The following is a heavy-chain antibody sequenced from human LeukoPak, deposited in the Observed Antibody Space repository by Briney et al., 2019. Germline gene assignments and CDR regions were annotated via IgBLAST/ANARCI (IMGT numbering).Heavy chain of an antibody. CDR3: ARSGRGGAFDI. V-gene: IGHV3-74*01. D-gene: IGHD1-26*01. CDR2: IYSDGSRT. J-gene: IGHJ3*02. CDR1: GFTFSSYW. Sequence: GSLRLSCAASGFTFSSYWMHWVRQGPGKGLVWVSRIYSDGSRTNNADSVKGRFTISGDNAKNTLYLQMHSLRAEDTAVYYCARSGRGGAFDIWGQGTMVTVSS.